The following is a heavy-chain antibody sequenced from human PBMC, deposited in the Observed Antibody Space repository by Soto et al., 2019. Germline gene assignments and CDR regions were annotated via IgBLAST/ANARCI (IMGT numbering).Heavy chain of an antibody. CDR2: SSGSGGNT. CDR3: RGVYDSSGVYFQH. V-gene: IGHV3-23*01. D-gene: IGHD3-22*01. Sequence: GSLGISSASSRLTLRAYAMGGVRKAPGKGLEWVSYSSGSGGNTYYADSVKGRFTISRDNSKNTLYLQMNSLRAEDTAVYYCRGVYDSSGVYFQHWGQGTLVTVSS. CDR1: RLTLRAYA. J-gene: IGHJ1*01.